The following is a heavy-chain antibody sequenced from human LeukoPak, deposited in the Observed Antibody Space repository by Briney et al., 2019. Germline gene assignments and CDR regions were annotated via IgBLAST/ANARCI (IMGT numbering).Heavy chain of an antibody. J-gene: IGHJ4*02. CDR2: IYYSGST. D-gene: IGHD4-17*01. CDR1: GGSISSSY. Sequence: PSETLSLTCTVSGGSISSSYWSWIRQPPGKGLEWIGNIYYSGSTNYNPSLKSRVTISVDTSKSQFSLRLSSVTAADTAVYYCARDDYGDFFFDSWGQGTLVTVSS. V-gene: IGHV4-59*01. CDR3: ARDDYGDFFFDS.